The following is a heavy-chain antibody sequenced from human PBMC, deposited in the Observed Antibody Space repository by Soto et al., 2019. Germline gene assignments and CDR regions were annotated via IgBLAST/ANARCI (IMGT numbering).Heavy chain of an antibody. V-gene: IGHV4-39*01. CDR2: IYYSGNT. CDR1: GGSISSIIHY. J-gene: IGHJ3*01. D-gene: IGHD3-22*01. CDR3: ASHSYSSESSAYYWD. Sequence: QLQLQESGPGLMKPSETLSLTCTVSGGSISSIIHYWGWIRQPPGKGLEWIGSIYYSGNTYYNPSLNSRVTLAVYTTKNRFHLKLSSVLAAVTAVFSCASHSYSSESSAYYWDWGQGTMVTVSS.